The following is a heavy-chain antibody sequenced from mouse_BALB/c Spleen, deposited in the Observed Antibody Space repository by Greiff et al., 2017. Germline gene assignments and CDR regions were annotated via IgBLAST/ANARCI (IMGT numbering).Heavy chain of an antibody. CDR3: ARGIYYGNYVYFDY. CDR2: IWSGGST. J-gene: IGHJ2*01. CDR1: GFSLTSYG. D-gene: IGHD2-1*01. V-gene: IGHV2-4-1*01. Sequence: VMLVESGPGLVQPSQSLSITCTVSGFSLTSYGVHWVRQSPGKGLEWLGVIWSGGSTDYNAAFISRLSISKDNSKSQVFFKMNSLQADDTAIYYCARGIYYGNYVYFDYWGQGTTLTVSS.